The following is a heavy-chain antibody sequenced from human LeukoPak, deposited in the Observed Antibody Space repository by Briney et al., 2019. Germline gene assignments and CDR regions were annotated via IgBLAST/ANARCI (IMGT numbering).Heavy chain of an antibody. Sequence: MASETLSLTCTVSGGSISSGDYYWSWIRQPPGKGLEWIGYIYYSGSTYYNPSLKSRVTISVDTSKNQFSLKLSSVTAADTAVYYCARGYSYGYSDYWGQGTLVTVSS. D-gene: IGHD5-18*01. CDR3: ARGYSYGYSDY. CDR1: GGSISSGDYY. V-gene: IGHV4-30-4*01. J-gene: IGHJ4*02. CDR2: IYYSGST.